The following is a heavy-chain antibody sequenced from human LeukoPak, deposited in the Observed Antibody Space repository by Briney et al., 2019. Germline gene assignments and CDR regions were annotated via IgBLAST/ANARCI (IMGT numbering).Heavy chain of an antibody. V-gene: IGHV4-4*07. CDR2: IYTSGST. D-gene: IGHD2-2*01. J-gene: IGHJ3*02. CDR3: ARDVRRVPAAPGLAFDI. Sequence: SETLSLTCTVSGGSISSNYWSWIRQPAAQGQEWIGRIYTSGSTNYNPSLKSRVTMSVDTSKNQFSLKLSSVTAAETAVYYCARDVRRVPAAPGLAFDIWGQGTMVTVSS. CDR1: GGSISSNY.